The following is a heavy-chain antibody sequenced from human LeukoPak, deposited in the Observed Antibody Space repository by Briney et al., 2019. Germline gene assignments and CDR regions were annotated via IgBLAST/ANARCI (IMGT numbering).Heavy chain of an antibody. D-gene: IGHD1-26*01. J-gene: IGHJ4*02. Sequence: PSETLSLTCIVSGGSISSYYWSWIRQPPGKGLEWIGSIYYSGSTYYNPSLKSRVTISVDTSKNQFSLKLSSVTAADTAVYYCASPRIVGAANWGQGTLVTVSS. V-gene: IGHV4-59*05. CDR1: GGSISSYY. CDR3: ASPRIVGAAN. CDR2: IYYSGST.